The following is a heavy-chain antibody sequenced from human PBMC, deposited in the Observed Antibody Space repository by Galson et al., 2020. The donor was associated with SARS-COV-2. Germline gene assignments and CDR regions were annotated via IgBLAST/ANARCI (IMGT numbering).Heavy chain of an antibody. CDR2: VYYTGST. D-gene: IGHD3-10*01. V-gene: IGHV4-59*08. CDR3: GRESPNCGMDG. J-gene: IGHJ6*02. Sequence: SQTLSPTCSVSGVSIISNYWNCVRQPPGRGLEWFGNVYYTGSTRYNPTLKSPVTISVDTSKNQISLRLSSVTAADTAVYSCGRESPNCGMDGWGQGTTVTVSS. CDR1: GVSIISNY.